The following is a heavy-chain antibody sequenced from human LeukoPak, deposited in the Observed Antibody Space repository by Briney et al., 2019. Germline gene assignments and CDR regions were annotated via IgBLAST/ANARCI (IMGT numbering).Heavy chain of an antibody. D-gene: IGHD1-1*01. V-gene: IGHV1-18*01. CDR1: GYTFTSYG. CDR2: ISAYNGNT. CDR3: AREPRWNGDFVPGFDY. Sequence: ASVKVSCKASGYTFTSYGISWVRQAPGQGLEWMGWISAYNGNTNYAQKLQGRVTMTTDTSTSTAYMELRSLRSDDTAVYYCAREPRWNGDFVPGFDYWGQGTLVTVSS. J-gene: IGHJ4*02.